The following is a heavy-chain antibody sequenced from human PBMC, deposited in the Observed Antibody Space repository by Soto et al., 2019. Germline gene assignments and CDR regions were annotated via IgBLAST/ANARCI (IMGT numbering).Heavy chain of an antibody. CDR2: ISSSSSYI. V-gene: IGHV3-21*04. CDR1: GLTFSSYS. J-gene: IGHJ3*02. D-gene: IGHD2-15*01. CDR3: AREHCNGGSCYSDAFDI. Sequence: EVQLVESGGGLVKPGGSLTLSCAASGLTFSSYSMNWVRQAPGKGLEWVSSISSSSSYIYYADSVKGRFTISRDNANNSLYLQMNSLRAEDTVVYYCAREHCNGGSCYSDAFDIWGQGTMVTVSS.